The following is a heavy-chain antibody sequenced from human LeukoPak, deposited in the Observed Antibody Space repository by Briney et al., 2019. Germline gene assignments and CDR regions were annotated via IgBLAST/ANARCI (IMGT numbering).Heavy chain of an antibody. Sequence: GGSLRLSCAASGFTLSSAVMSWVRQAPGKGLEWVSGISGSGGSTHYTDSVKGRFTISRDNSKNTLYLQLNSLRAEDTAVYYCAKGSIAVAGRYYFDYWGQGTLVTVSS. CDR1: GFTLSSAV. V-gene: IGHV3-23*01. CDR2: ISGSGGST. CDR3: AKGSIAVAGRYYFDY. D-gene: IGHD6-19*01. J-gene: IGHJ4*02.